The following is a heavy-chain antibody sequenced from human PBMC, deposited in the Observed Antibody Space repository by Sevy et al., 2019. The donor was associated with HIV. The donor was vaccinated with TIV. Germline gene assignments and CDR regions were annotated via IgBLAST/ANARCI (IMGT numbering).Heavy chain of an antibody. Sequence: ASVKVSCKASGGTFSSYAISWVRQAPGQGLEWMGGIIPIFGTANYAQKFQGRVTITADKSTSTAYMGLSSLRSEDTAVYYCAKYGPTGGAFDIWGQGTMVTVSS. D-gene: IGHD4-17*01. J-gene: IGHJ3*02. CDR2: IIPIFGTA. CDR1: GGTFSSYA. V-gene: IGHV1-69*06. CDR3: AKYGPTGGAFDI.